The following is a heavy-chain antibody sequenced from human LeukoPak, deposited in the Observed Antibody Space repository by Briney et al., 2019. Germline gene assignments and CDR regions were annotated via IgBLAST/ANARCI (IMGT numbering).Heavy chain of an antibody. J-gene: IGHJ5*02. CDR3: ARGTARRNRFDP. CDR2: ISYSGST. CDR1: GGSISSYY. D-gene: IGHD6-6*01. V-gene: IGHV4-59*01. Sequence: SETLSLTCTVSGGSISSYYWSWIRQPPGKGLEWIGYISYSGSTNYNPSLKSRVAISVDTSKNQFSLKLSSVTAADTAVYYCARGTARRNRFDPWGQGTLVTVSS.